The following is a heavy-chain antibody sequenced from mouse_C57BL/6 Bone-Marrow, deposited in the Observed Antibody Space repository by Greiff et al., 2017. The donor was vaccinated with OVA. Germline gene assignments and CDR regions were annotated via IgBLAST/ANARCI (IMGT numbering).Heavy chain of an antibody. Sequence: EVMLVESGGGLVQPGGSMKLSCAASGFTFSDAWMDWVRQSPEKGLEWVAEIRNKANNHATYYAESVKGRFTISRDDSKSSVYLQMNSLRAEVSGIYYCTRYDYDGYYFDYWGQGTTLTVAS. V-gene: IGHV6-6*01. CDR1: GFTFSDAW. CDR2: IRNKANNHAT. D-gene: IGHD2-4*01. CDR3: TRYDYDGYYFDY. J-gene: IGHJ2*01.